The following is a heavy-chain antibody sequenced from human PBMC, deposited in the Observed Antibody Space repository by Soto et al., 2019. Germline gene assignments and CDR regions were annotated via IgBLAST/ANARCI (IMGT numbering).Heavy chain of an antibody. D-gene: IGHD3-22*01. J-gene: IGHJ4*02. CDR3: ARYYYDSSGYYYFDY. V-gene: IGHV3-33*01. Sequence: GGSLRLSCAASGFTFSSYGMHWVRQAPGKGLEWVAVIWYDGSNKYYADSVKGRFTISRDNSKNTLYLQMNSLRAEDTAVYYCARYYYDSSGYYYFDYWGQGTLVTVSS. CDR2: IWYDGSNK. CDR1: GFTFSSYG.